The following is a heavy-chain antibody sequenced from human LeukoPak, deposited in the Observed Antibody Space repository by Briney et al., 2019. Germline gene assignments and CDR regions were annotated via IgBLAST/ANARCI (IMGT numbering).Heavy chain of an antibody. J-gene: IGHJ4*02. D-gene: IGHD3-22*01. CDR1: GFTFTIYG. Sequence: GGSLRLSCAASGFTFTIYGTNWLRQAPGKGLEWVSYLSGRSDSIYYAESVKGRFTISRDNARNSLYLQMNSLRDEDTAVYYCARDFRYRDSSGYYSFDYWGQGTLVTVSS. CDR2: LSGRSDSI. CDR3: ARDFRYRDSSGYYSFDY. V-gene: IGHV3-48*02.